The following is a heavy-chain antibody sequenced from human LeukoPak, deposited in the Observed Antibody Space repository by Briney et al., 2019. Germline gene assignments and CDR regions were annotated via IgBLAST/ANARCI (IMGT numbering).Heavy chain of an antibody. CDR1: GFTFSSYS. V-gene: IGHV3-21*01. D-gene: IGHD3-10*01. CDR3: ARGFGELFHDAFDI. Sequence: PGGSLRLSCAASGFTFSSYSMNWVRQAPGKGLEWVSSISSSSSYIYYADSVKGRFTISRDNANNSLYLQMNSLRAEDTAVYYCARGFGELFHDAFDIWGQGTMVTVSS. J-gene: IGHJ3*02. CDR2: ISSSSSYI.